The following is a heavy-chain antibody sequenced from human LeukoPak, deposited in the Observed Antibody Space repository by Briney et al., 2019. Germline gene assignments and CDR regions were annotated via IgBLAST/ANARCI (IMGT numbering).Heavy chain of an antibody. V-gene: IGHV4-4*07. Sequence: SETLSLTCTVSGGSISTYYWGWIRQPTGKGLEWIGRIYITGSTDYNPSLRSRVTMSVDTSKNQFSLKLSSVTAADTAVYYCARGRGVFRYNWFDPWGQGTLVTVSS. CDR2: IYITGST. CDR3: ARGRGVFRYNWFDP. D-gene: IGHD2-8*01. J-gene: IGHJ5*02. CDR1: GGSISTYY.